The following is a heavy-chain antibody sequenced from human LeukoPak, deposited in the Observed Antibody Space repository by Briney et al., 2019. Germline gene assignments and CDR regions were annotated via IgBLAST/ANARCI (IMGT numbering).Heavy chain of an antibody. V-gene: IGHV3-7*01. Sequence: PGGSLRLSCAASGFTFSSYWMSWVRQAPGKGLEWVANIKQDGSEKYYVDSVKGRFTISRDNAKNSLYLQMNSLRAEDTAVYYCARVSPHRRFAFDYWGQGTPVTVSS. CDR2: IKQDGSEK. CDR1: GFTFSSYW. CDR3: ARVSPHRRFAFDY. D-gene: IGHD3-10*01. J-gene: IGHJ4*02.